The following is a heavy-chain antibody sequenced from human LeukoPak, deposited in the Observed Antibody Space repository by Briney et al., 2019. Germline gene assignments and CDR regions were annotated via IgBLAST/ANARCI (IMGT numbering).Heavy chain of an antibody. CDR1: GGTFSSYD. Sequence: GASVKVSCKASGGTFSSYDISWVRQAPGQGLEWMGRIIPIFGIANYAQKFQGRVTITADKSTSTAYMELSSLRSEDTAVYYCARDCSGGSCYCYYGMDVWGQGTTVTVSS. CDR2: IIPIFGIA. D-gene: IGHD2-15*01. J-gene: IGHJ6*02. V-gene: IGHV1-69*04. CDR3: ARDCSGGSCYCYYGMDV.